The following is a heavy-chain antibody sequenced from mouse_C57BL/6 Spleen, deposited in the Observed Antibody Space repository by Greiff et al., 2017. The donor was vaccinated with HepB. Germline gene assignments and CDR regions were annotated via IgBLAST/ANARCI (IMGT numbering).Heavy chain of an antibody. D-gene: IGHD1-1*01. Sequence: DVQLVESGGGLVKPGGSLKLSCAASGFTFSDYGMHWVRQAPEKGLEWVAYISSGSSTIYSADTVKGRFTISRDNAKNTLFLQMTSLRSEDTAMYYCARDSITTVKGFAYWGQGTLVTVSA. CDR3: ARDSITTVKGFAY. V-gene: IGHV5-17*01. J-gene: IGHJ3*01. CDR2: ISSGSSTI. CDR1: GFTFSDYG.